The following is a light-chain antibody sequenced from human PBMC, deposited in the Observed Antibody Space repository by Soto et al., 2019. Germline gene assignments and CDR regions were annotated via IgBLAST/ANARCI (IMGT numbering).Light chain of an antibody. Sequence: AIRMTQSPSSLSASTGDRVTITCRASQGISSYLAWYQQKPGKAPKLLIYDVSSMESGVPSRFSGSGSGTEFTLTISSLQPDDFATYYCQQYNSYSSSFGQGTKVDIK. V-gene: IGKV1-8*01. CDR2: DVS. CDR3: QQYNSYSSS. J-gene: IGKJ1*01. CDR1: QGISSY.